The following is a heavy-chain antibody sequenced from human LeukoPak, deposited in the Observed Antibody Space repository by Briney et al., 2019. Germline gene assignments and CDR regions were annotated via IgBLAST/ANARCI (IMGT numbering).Heavy chain of an antibody. CDR2: INHSGST. D-gene: IGHD6-19*01. CDR1: GGSFSGYY. J-gene: IGHJ6*03. Sequence: SETLSLTCAVYGGSFSGYYWSWIRQPPGEGLEWIGEINHSGSTNYNPSLKSRVTISVDTSKNQFSLKLSSVTAADTAVYYCARGYHSVAGTHFYYYYYYMDVWGKGTTVTVSS. V-gene: IGHV4-34*01. CDR3: ARGYHSVAGTHFYYYYYYMDV.